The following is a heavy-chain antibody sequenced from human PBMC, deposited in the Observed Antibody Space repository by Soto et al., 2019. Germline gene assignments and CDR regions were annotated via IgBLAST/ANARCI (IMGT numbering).Heavy chain of an antibody. J-gene: IGHJ2*01. Sequence: PSETLSLTCTFSGGSISSRSYYWGWIRQPPGKGLEWIGSIYYSGSTYYIPSLRSRVTISVDTSKNQFSLTLSSVTAADTAVYYCADSSGYYWYFDLWGRGTLVTVSS. CDR2: IYYSGST. D-gene: IGHD3-22*01. CDR1: GGSISSRSYY. CDR3: ADSSGYYWYFDL. V-gene: IGHV4-39*01.